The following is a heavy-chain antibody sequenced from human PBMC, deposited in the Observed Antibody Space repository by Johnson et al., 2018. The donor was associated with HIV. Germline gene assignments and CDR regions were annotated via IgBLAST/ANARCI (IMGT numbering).Heavy chain of an antibody. V-gene: IGHV3-30*18. Sequence: QVQLVESGGGLVQPGRSLRLSCAASGFSFSSYGMHWVRQAPGKGLEGVAIIAYDGGNKLYADSVKGRFTISRDNSKNTLYLQMNSLRVEDTAVYYCAKGDFGVFKNPLDMWGQGTMVTVSS. CDR2: IAYDGGNK. CDR1: GFSFSSYG. D-gene: IGHD3-3*01. CDR3: AKGDFGVFKNPLDM. J-gene: IGHJ3*02.